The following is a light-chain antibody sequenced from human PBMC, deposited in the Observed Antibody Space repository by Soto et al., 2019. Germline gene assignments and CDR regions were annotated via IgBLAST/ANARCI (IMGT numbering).Light chain of an antibody. J-gene: IGKJ1*01. CDR3: QQCFIAPWT. Sequence: DIQMTQSPSSLSASVGDRVTITCRASQSITGYLNWYQQKPGKVPNLLIYAASTLQSGVPSMFSGSGSGTDFPLTLSSLQAEDSATYYCQQCFIAPWTFGQGTKVEIK. CDR1: QSITGY. CDR2: AAS. V-gene: IGKV1-39*01.